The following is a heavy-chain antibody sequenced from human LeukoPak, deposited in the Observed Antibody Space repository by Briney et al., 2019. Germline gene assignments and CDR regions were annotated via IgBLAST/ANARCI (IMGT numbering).Heavy chain of an antibody. J-gene: IGHJ4*02. Sequence: GGSLRLSCAASGFTFDDYAMHWVRQAPGKGLEWVSGISWNSGSIGYADSVKGRFTISRDNAKNSLYLQMNSLRAEDTALYYCAKEGSGSYYFDYWGQGTLVTVSS. V-gene: IGHV3-9*01. CDR1: GFTFDDYA. CDR3: AKEGSGSYYFDY. D-gene: IGHD3-10*01. CDR2: ISWNSGSI.